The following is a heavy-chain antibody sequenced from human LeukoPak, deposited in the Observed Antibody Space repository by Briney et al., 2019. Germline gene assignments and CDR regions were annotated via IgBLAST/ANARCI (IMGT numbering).Heavy chain of an antibody. CDR2: IYYSGST. Sequence: SETLSLTCTVSGGSISSYYWGCIRQPPGKGLEWIGSIYYSGSTYYNPSLKSRVTISLDTSKNQFSLKLSSVTAADTAVYYCARVRPRSCITDWGQGTLVTVSS. CDR1: GGSISSYY. J-gene: IGHJ4*02. D-gene: IGHD2-15*01. V-gene: IGHV4-39*07. CDR3: ARVRPRSCITD.